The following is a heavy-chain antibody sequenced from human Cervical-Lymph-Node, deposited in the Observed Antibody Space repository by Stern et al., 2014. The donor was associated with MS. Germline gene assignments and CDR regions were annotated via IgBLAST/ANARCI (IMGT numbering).Heavy chain of an antibody. V-gene: IGHV4-59*01. CDR1: GDSISSYY. J-gene: IGHJ4*02. CDR2: VYHSGST. CDR3: ARGQTMFTI. Sequence: QVQLQESGPGLVKPSETLSLTCSVSGDSISSYYLSWIRQPPGKGLEWVGYVYHSGSTNYNPSLKSRVTMSVDTARNQFSLKLSSVTAADTAVYYCARGQTMFTIWGQGTLVAVSS. D-gene: IGHD3-10*02.